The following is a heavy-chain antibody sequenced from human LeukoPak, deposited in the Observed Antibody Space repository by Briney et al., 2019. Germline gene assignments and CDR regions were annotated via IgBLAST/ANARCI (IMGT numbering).Heavy chain of an antibody. D-gene: IGHD5-12*01. Sequence: ASVKVSCKASGYTFTSYAMNWVRQAPGQGLEWMGWINTNTGNPTYAQGFTGRFVFSLDTSVSTAYLQISSLKAEDTAVYYCAREGDSGYDFLLDYWGQGTLVTVSS. V-gene: IGHV7-4-1*02. CDR2: INTNTGNP. J-gene: IGHJ4*02. CDR1: GYTFTSYA. CDR3: AREGDSGYDFLLDY.